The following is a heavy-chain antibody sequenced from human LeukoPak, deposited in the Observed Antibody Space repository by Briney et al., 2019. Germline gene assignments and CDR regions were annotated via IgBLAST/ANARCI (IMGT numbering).Heavy chain of an antibody. J-gene: IGHJ4*02. CDR2: VHYSLSS. D-gene: IGHD2-15*01. CDR3: VCSKIVERNFYF. CDR1: GASINGYY. V-gene: IGHV4-59*01. Sequence: SETLSLTCTVSGASINGYYWSWIRQPPGKGLEWIGNVHYSLSSNYSPSLERRVTISLDTSKRQFSLKLTSVTAADTAVYYCVCSKIVERNFYFWGQGTLVTVSS.